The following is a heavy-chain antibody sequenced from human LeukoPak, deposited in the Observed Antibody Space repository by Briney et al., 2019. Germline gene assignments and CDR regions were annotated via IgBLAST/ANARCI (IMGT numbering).Heavy chain of an antibody. CDR2: IYYSGST. CDR1: GGSISSSSYY. J-gene: IGHJ6*02. CDR3: ARSHALWWDPIYYYYGMDV. Sequence: PSETLSLTCTVSGGSISSSSYYWGWIRQPPGKGLEWIGSIYYSGSTYYNPSLKSRVTISVDTSKNQFSLKLSSVTAADTAVYYCARSHALWWDPIYYYYGMDVWGQGTTVTVSS. D-gene: IGHD2-21*01. V-gene: IGHV4-39*01.